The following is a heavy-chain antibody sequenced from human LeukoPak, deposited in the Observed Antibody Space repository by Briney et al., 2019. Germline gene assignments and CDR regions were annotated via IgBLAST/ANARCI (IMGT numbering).Heavy chain of an antibody. CDR1: GGSISSGGSY. J-gene: IGHJ6*02. Sequence: SETLSLTCTVSGGSISSGGSYWSWVRQYPGKGLEWIGYSYYSGTTYYNPSLKSRVTISVDTSKNQFSLKLSSVTAADTAVYYCARGYIVVVVAATGSDYYYGMDVWGQGTTVTVSS. V-gene: IGHV4-31*03. CDR2: SYYSGTT. D-gene: IGHD2-15*01. CDR3: ARGYIVVVVAATGSDYYYGMDV.